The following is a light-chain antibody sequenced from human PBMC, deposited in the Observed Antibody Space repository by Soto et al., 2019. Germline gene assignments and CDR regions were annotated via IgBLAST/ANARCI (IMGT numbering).Light chain of an antibody. V-gene: IGKV3-15*01. J-gene: IGKJ4*01. CDR2: GAS. Sequence: EIVMTQSPATLSVSPGERVTLSCRASQSVSNNLAWYQQKPGQAPRLLIYGASTWAADIPDRFSGSGSGTYFILTISSLPSDDFAVYYWQQYNDSPAFGGGTKVEI. CDR1: QSVSNN. CDR3: QQYNDSPA.